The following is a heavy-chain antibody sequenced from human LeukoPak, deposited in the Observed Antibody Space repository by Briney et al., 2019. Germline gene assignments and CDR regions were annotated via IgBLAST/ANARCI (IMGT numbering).Heavy chain of an antibody. V-gene: IGHV3-11*01. CDR1: GFTFSDYY. CDR3: AIVVVPAAWTYYYYGMDV. CDR2: ISSSGSTI. Sequence: GGSLRLSCAASGFTFSDYYMSWIRQAPGKGLEWVSYISSSGSTIYYADSVKGRFTISRDNAKNSLYLQMNSLRAEDTAVYYCAIVVVPAAWTYYYYGMDVWGQGTTVTVSS. J-gene: IGHJ6*02. D-gene: IGHD2-2*01.